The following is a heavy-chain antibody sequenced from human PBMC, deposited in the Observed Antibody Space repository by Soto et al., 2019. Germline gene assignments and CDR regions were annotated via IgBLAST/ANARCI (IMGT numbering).Heavy chain of an antibody. CDR3: AREYYYGSGANYGMDV. Sequence: SETLSLTCAVSGGYISGGYYSWSWIRQPPGKGLEWIGFIYNSGSTYYNSSLKSRVTISVDTSKNQFSLKLSSVTAADTAVYYCAREYYYGSGANYGMDVWGQGTTVTVSS. V-gene: IGHV4-30-2*05. D-gene: IGHD3-10*01. J-gene: IGHJ6*02. CDR2: IYNSGST. CDR1: GGYISGGYYS.